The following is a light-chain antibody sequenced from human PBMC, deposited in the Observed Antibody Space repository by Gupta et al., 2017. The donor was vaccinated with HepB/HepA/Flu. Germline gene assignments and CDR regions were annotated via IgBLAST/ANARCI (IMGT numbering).Light chain of an antibody. CDR3: QSYDSSLSGLV. CDR2: GNS. J-gene: IGLJ1*01. Sequence: QSVLPQPPSVSGAPGQRVTISCPGGSSNIGAGNDVHWYQQQPGTAPILLIYGNSNRPSGVPDRFSGSKSDTSASLAITGLQAEDEADYYCQSYDSSLSGLVFGTGTKVTVL. CDR1: SSNIGAGND. V-gene: IGLV1-40*01.